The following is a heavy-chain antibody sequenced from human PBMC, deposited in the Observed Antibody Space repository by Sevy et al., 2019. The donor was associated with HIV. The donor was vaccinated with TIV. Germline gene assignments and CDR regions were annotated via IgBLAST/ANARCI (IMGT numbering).Heavy chain of an antibody. J-gene: IGHJ3*02. D-gene: IGHD3-9*01. CDR1: GYTFTSYD. V-gene: IGHV1-8*01. Sequence: ASVKVSCKASGYTFTSYDINWVRQATGQGLEWMGWMNPNSGNTGYAQKFQGRVTMTRNTSISTAYMELSSLRSEDTAVYYCARVLRYFGWLLGGAFDIWGQGTMVTVSS. CDR2: MNPNSGNT. CDR3: ARVLRYFGWLLGGAFDI.